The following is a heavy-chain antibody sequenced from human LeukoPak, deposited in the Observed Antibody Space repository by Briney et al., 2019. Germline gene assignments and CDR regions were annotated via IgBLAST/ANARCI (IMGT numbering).Heavy chain of an antibody. CDR1: GFTLSSYS. V-gene: IGHV3-64*01. CDR2: ISRNGRNT. J-gene: IGHJ1*01. CDR3: ARVDSGSACAS. D-gene: IGHD6-19*01. Sequence: GGSLRLSCAASGFTLSSYSMHWVRQAPGKGLEFVSAISRNGRNTYYANSVKGRFTISRDISKNTLYLQMGSLRPEDMTVYYCARVDSGSACASWGQGILVTVSS.